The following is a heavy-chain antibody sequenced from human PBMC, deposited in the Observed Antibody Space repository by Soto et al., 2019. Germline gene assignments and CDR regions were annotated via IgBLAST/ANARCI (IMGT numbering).Heavy chain of an antibody. CDR1: GGSIRSYY. CDR3: ARDDATMVRGYDAFDI. V-gene: IGHV4-59*06. Sequence: PSETLSLTCTVSGGSIRSYYWTWIRQPPGKGLEWIGYIYYSGSTYYNPSLKSRVTISVDTSKNQFSLKLSSVTAADTAVYYCARDDATMVRGYDAFDIWGQGTMVTVSS. CDR2: IYYSGST. D-gene: IGHD3-10*01. J-gene: IGHJ3*02.